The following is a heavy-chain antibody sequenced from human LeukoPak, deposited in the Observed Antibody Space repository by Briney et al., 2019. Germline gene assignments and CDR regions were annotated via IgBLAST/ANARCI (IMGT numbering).Heavy chain of an antibody. D-gene: IGHD2-2*01. J-gene: IGHJ4*02. CDR3: AKTSFRTSSLDY. CDR2: ISGSGGST. V-gene: IGHV3-23*01. CDR1: GFTFSSYA. Sequence: GGSLRLSCAASGFTFSSYAMSWVRQAPGKGLEWVSAISGSGGSTYNADSVKGRFTISRDNSKNTLYLQMNSLRAEDTAVYYCAKTSFRTSSLDYWGQGTLVTVSS.